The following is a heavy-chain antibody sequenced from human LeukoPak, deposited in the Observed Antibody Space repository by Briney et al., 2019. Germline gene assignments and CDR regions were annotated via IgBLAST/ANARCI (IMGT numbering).Heavy chain of an antibody. Sequence: GGSLRLSCAASGFTFSSYGMHWVRQAPGKGLEWVAFIRYDGSNKYYADSVKGRFTISRDNSKNTLYLQMNSLRAEDTAVYYCAKGGGYDFWSGYYSFWTQGLDYWGQGTLVTVSS. D-gene: IGHD3-3*01. CDR1: GFTFSSYG. CDR3: AKGGGYDFWSGYYSFWTQGLDY. V-gene: IGHV3-30*02. CDR2: IRYDGSNK. J-gene: IGHJ4*02.